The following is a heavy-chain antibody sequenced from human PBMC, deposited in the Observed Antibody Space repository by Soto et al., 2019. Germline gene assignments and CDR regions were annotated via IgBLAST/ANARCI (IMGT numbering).Heavy chain of an antibody. Sequence: GGSLRLSCAASGFTFSNAWMNWVRQAPGKGLEWVGRIKSKTDGGTTDYAAPVKGRFTISRDDSKNTLYLQMNSLKTEDTAVYYCTTHSSTTAWFYYYYGMDVWGQGTTVTVSS. CDR3: TTHSSTTAWFYYYYGMDV. J-gene: IGHJ6*02. CDR2: IKSKTDGGTT. D-gene: IGHD2-2*01. V-gene: IGHV3-15*07. CDR1: GFTFSNAW.